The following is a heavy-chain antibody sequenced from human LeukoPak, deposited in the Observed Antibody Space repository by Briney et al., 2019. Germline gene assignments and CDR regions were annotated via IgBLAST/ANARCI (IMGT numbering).Heavy chain of an antibody. CDR1: GGSISSYY. CDR2: IYYSGST. J-gene: IGHJ5*02. Sequence: SETLSLTCTVSGGSISSYYWSWIRQPPGKGPEWIGYIYYSGSTNYNPSLKSRVTISVDTSKNQFSLKLSSVTAADTAVYYCARDYYGSGSPARFDPWGQGTLVTVSS. D-gene: IGHD3-10*01. CDR3: ARDYYGSGSPARFDP. V-gene: IGHV4-59*01.